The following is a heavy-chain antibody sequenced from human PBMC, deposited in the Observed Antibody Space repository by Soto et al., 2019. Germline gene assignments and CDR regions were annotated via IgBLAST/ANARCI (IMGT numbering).Heavy chain of an antibody. CDR1: GYTFTSYG. D-gene: IGHD3-3*01. CDR3: ARVSGYDFWSGLNWFDP. J-gene: IGHJ5*02. Sequence: GASVKVSCKASGYTFTSYGISWVRQAPGQGLEWMGWISAYNGNTNYAQKLQGRVTMTTDTSTSTAYMELRSLRSDDTAVYYCARVSGYDFWSGLNWFDPWGQGTQVTVSS. V-gene: IGHV1-18*04. CDR2: ISAYNGNT.